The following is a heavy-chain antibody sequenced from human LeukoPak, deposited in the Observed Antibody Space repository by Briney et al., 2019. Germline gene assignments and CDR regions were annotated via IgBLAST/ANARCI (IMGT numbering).Heavy chain of an antibody. V-gene: IGHV1-8*02. Sequence: ASVKVSCKASGYTFTSYGISWVRQAPGQGPEWMGWMNAKSGHTGYAQNLEGRVTMTRDTSTNTAYMELRGLRSEDTAVYYCARDGHYDILTGYFQDWGQGTLVTVSS. CDR3: ARDGHYDILTGYFQD. CDR1: GYTFTSYG. D-gene: IGHD3-9*01. J-gene: IGHJ1*01. CDR2: MNAKSGHT.